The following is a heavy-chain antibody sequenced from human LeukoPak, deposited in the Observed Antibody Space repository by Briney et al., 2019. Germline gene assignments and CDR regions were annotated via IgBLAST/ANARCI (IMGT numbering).Heavy chain of an antibody. Sequence: SETLSLTCAVSGGSISSSNWWSWVRQPPGKGLEWIGEIYHSGSTNYNPSLKSRVTISVDKSKNQFSLKLSSVTAADTAVYYCARAGIAAAGKGYYYYMDVWGKGTTVTVSS. D-gene: IGHD6-13*01. V-gene: IGHV4-4*02. CDR1: GGSISSSNW. CDR3: ARAGIAAAGKGYYYYMDV. CDR2: IYHSGST. J-gene: IGHJ6*03.